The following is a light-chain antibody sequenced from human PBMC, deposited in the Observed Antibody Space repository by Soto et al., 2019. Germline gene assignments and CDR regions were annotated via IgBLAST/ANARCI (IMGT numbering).Light chain of an antibody. V-gene: IGKV1-5*03. CDR2: EAS. CDR1: QSINNW. J-gene: IGKJ2*01. Sequence: GDRVTITCRASQSINNWLAWYQQKPGKAPKLLIYEASNLQSGVPSRFSGSGFGTEFTLTISSLQPDDFASYYCQQYDSDSSTFGQGTKLDI. CDR3: QQYDSDSST.